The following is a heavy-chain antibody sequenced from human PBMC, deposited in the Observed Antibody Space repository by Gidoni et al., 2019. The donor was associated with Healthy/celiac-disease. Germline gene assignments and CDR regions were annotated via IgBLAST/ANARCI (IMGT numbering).Heavy chain of an antibody. CDR3: ARADSSSSLFDY. V-gene: IGHV3-72*01. Sequence: EVQLVESGGGLVQPGGSLRLSCAASGFTFSDHYMGWVRQATGKGLEWVGRTRNKANSYTTEYAASVKGRFTISRDDSKNSLYLQMNSLKTEDTAVYYCARADSSSSLFDYWGQGTLVTVSS. J-gene: IGHJ4*02. CDR2: TRNKANSYTT. D-gene: IGHD6-13*01. CDR1: GFTFSDHY.